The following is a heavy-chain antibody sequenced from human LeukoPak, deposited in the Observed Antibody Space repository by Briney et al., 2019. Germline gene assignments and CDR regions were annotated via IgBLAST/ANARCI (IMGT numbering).Heavy chain of an antibody. CDR3: ARVRYQTADY. Sequence: GGSLRLSCAASGFTFSSYEMNWVRQAPGKGLEWVSYISSSGTTIHYADSVKGRFTISRDNAKNSVYLQMNSLRVEDTAVYYCARVRYQTADYWGQGTLVTISS. CDR2: ISSSGTTI. D-gene: IGHD3-16*02. V-gene: IGHV3-48*03. J-gene: IGHJ4*02. CDR1: GFTFSSYE.